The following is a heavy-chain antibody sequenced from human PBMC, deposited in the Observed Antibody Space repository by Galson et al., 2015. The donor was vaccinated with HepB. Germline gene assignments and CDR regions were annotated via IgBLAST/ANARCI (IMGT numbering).Heavy chain of an antibody. CDR1: GGSFNDYY. CDR2: INHSGST. V-gene: IGHV4-34*01. D-gene: IGHD2-2*01. J-gene: IGHJ5*02. CDR3: ARGQVVVVPAGRCKWVDP. Sequence: TLSLTCAVYGGSFNDYYWSWIRQPPGKGLEWIGEINHSGSTNYNPSLKSRVTISVDTSKNQFSLKLRSVTAADTAVYYCARGQVVVVPAGRCKWVDPWGQGTLVTVSS.